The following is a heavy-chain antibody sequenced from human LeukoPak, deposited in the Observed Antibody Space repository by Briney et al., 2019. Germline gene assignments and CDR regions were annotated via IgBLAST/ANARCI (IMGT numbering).Heavy chain of an antibody. J-gene: IGHJ4*02. D-gene: IGHD4-11*01. CDR3: ARTYSSAGRHDY. CDR2: VFYSGRT. CDR1: GASISSHY. V-gene: IGHV4-59*11. Sequence: SETLSLTCTVSGASISSHYWSWIRQPPGKGLEWIGYVFYSGRTNYNPSLERRVTISVDSSKNQFSLKLNSVTAADTAVYYCARTYSSAGRHDYWGQGTLVTVSS.